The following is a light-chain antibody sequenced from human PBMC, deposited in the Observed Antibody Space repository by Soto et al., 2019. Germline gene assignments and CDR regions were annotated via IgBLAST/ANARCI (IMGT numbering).Light chain of an antibody. CDR3: QQYGSSPT. CDR2: GAS. Sequence: EIVLTQSPGTLSLSPGKRATLSCRASQSISSSYLAWYQQRPGQAPRLLIYGASSRATGIPDRFSGSGSGTDFTLTISGLEPEDFAVYYCQQYGSSPTFGQGTKVDIK. J-gene: IGKJ1*01. CDR1: QSISSSY. V-gene: IGKV3-20*01.